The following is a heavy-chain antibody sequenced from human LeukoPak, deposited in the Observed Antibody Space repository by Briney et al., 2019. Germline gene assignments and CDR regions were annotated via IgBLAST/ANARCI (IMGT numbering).Heavy chain of an antibody. CDR2: ISYDGSNK. CDR3: ARTLVGATLADFDY. V-gene: IGHV3-30*03. D-gene: IGHD1-26*01. Sequence: PGGSLRLSCAASGLTFSSYGMHWVRQAPGKGLEWVAVISYDGSNKYYADSVKGRFTISRDNSKNTLYLQMNSLRAEDTAVYYCARTLVGATLADFDYWGQGTLVTVSS. CDR1: GLTFSSYG. J-gene: IGHJ4*02.